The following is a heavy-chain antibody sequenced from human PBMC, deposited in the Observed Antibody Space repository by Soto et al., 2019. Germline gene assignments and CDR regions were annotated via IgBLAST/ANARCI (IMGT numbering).Heavy chain of an antibody. CDR1: GFTFSNAW. CDR3: TTGGSSWRTYYYYGMDV. Sequence: GGSLRLSCAASGFTFSNAWMSWVRQAPGKGLEWVGRIKSKTDGGTTDYAAPVKGRFTISRDDSKNTLYLQMNSLKTEDTAVYYCTTGGSSWRTYYYYGMDVWGQGTTVTVSS. V-gene: IGHV3-15*01. CDR2: IKSKTDGGTT. D-gene: IGHD6-13*01. J-gene: IGHJ6*02.